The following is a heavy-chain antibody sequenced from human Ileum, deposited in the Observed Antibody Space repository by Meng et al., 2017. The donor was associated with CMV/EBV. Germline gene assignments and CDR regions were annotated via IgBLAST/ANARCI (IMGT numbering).Heavy chain of an antibody. V-gene: IGHV4-4*07. CDR2: INTSGKT. CDR1: GDSISRYF. CDR3: ARDLIRDDTGSWFDP. J-gene: IGHJ5*02. Sequence: QVRLQESGPGLVKPSETLSLTCTVSGDSISRYFWSWIRQPAGKGLEWIGRINTSGKTTYSPSLKSRVTMSLDTSKNQFSLRLTSVSAADTALYYCARDLIRDDTGSWFDPWGQGTLVTVSS. D-gene: IGHD3-16*01.